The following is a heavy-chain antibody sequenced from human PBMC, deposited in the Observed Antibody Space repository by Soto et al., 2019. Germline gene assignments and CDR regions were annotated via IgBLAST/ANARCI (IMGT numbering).Heavy chain of an antibody. CDR3: ARNYYYYGMNV. V-gene: IGHV4-59*01. Sequence: SETLSLTCTVSGGSLRGYSWSWIRQSPGKGLEWIGYVYSGGGTNYSPSFMGRVTISVDTTDNQFSLKLNSVTAADTAVYYCARNYYYYGMNVWGQGTTVTVSS. CDR2: VYSGGGT. CDR1: GGSLRGYS. J-gene: IGHJ6*02.